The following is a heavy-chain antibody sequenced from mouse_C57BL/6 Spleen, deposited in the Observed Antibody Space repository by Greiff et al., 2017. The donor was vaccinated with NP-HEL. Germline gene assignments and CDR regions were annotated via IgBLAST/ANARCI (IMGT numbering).Heavy chain of an antibody. J-gene: IGHJ2*01. D-gene: IGHD1-1*01. V-gene: IGHV1-15*01. CDR3: TRDYYGSSNAFDY. CDR1: GYTFTDYE. CDR2: IDPETGGT. Sequence: VKLMESGAELVRPGASVTLSCKASGYTFTDYEMHWVKQTPVHGLEWIGAIDPETGGTAYNQKFKGKAILTADKSSSTAYMELRSLTSEDSAVYYCTRDYYGSSNAFDYWGQGTTLTVSS.